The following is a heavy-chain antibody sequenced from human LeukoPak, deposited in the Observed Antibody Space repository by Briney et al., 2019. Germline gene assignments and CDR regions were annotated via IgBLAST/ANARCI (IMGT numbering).Heavy chain of an antibody. V-gene: IGHV3-21*01. CDR2: ISSSSSYI. CDR1: GFTFSSYS. D-gene: IGHD5-18*01. CDR3: ARGGGYSYGHLNFDY. J-gene: IGHJ4*02. Sequence: GGSLRLSCAASGFTFSSYSMNWVRQAPGKGLEWVSSISSSSSYIYYADSVKGRFTISRDNAKNSLYLQMNSLRAEDTAVYYCARGGGYSYGHLNFDYWGQGTLVTVSS.